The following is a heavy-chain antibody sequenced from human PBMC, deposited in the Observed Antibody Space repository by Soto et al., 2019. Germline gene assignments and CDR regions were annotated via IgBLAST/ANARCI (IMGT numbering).Heavy chain of an antibody. V-gene: IGHV1-46*03. Sequence: QVQLVQSGAEVKKPGASVRISCEASGYXXTXHXXXXXXXXXXXXLEWMGVIKPSGDTTSYAQKFQGRVTMTSDTSTSTVYMELSSLRSEDTAVYFCTRSYISLDCFDPWGQGTLVTVSS. CDR3: TRSYISLDCFDP. CDR2: IKPSGDTT. CDR1: GYXXTXHX. J-gene: IGHJ5*02. D-gene: IGHD6-6*01.